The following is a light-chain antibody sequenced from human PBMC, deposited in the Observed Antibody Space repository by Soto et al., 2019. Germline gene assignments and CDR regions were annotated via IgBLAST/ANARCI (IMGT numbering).Light chain of an antibody. CDR1: QSVRSY. J-gene: IGKJ5*01. Sequence: IVLTQSPATLSLSPGERATLSCRASQSVRSYLAWYQQKPGQAPRLLIHDASSRATGIPARFSGSGSVTDFTLTISSLEPEDFAVYYCQQRTNWPSSTFGQGTRLEIK. V-gene: IGKV3-11*01. CDR2: DAS. CDR3: QQRTNWPSST.